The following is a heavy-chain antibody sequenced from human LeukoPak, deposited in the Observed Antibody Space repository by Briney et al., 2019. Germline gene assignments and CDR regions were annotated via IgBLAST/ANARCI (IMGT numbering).Heavy chain of an antibody. V-gene: IGHV4-4*07. Sequence: PSETLSLTCTVSGGSISSYYWSWIRQPAGKGLEWIGRIYTSGSTNYNPSLKGRVTMSVDTSKNQFSLKLSSVTAADTAVYYCARERRERYNKYYYYYYMDVWGKGTTVTVSS. CDR1: GGSISSYY. D-gene: IGHD1-1*01. J-gene: IGHJ6*03. CDR3: ARERRERYNKYYYYYYMDV. CDR2: IYTSGST.